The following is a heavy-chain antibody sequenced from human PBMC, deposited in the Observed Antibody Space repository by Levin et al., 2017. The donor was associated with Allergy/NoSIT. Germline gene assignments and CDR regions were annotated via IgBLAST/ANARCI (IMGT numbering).Heavy chain of an antibody. CDR1: GFTFSRYA. Sequence: GGSLRLSCAASGFTFSRYAMSWVRQAPGKGLEWVSTITGSGGSTYYADSVKGRFTISRDNSKHTLFLQMNGLRAEDTAVYYCAKNPCGGDCYHYFDYWGQGTLVTVSS. D-gene: IGHD2-21*02. J-gene: IGHJ4*02. CDR2: ITGSGGST. V-gene: IGHV3-23*01. CDR3: AKNPCGGDCYHYFDY.